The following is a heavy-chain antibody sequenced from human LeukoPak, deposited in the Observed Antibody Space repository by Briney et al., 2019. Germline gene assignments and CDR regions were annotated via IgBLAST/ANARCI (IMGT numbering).Heavy chain of an antibody. CDR3: AKDHYDTGGTYSFDP. Sequence: GRSLRLSCAASGFTFSSYGMHWVRQAPGKGLEWVAVISFDGNNKYYADSVKGRFTISRDNSKNRLYLQMNRLRAEDTAVYYCAKDHYDTGGTYSFDPWGQGTLVTVSS. CDR2: ISFDGNNK. D-gene: IGHD2-8*02. V-gene: IGHV3-30*18. CDR1: GFTFSSYG. J-gene: IGHJ5*02.